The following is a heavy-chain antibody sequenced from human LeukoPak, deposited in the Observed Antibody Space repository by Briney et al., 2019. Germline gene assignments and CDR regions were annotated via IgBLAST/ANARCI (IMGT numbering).Heavy chain of an antibody. CDR1: GGTFSSYA. V-gene: IGHV1-69*04. CDR2: IIPILGIA. CDR3: ARDSPAGLLPFDY. Sequence: ASVTVSCKASGGTFSSYAIRWVRQAPGQGLEWMGRIIPILGIANYAQKFQGRVTMTRDTSISTAFMELSRLRSDDTAVYYCARDSPAGLLPFDYWGQGTLVTVSS. D-gene: IGHD1-26*01. J-gene: IGHJ4*02.